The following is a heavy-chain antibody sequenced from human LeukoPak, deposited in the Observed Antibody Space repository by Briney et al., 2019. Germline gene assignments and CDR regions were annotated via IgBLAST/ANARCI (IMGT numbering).Heavy chain of an antibody. Sequence: SETLPLTCTVSGGSISSSSYYWGWIRQPPGKGLEWIGSIYYSGSTYYNPSLKSRVTISVDTSKNQFSLKLSSVTAADTAVYYCARRTPPDYYGSGSYYFDYWGQGTLVTVSS. J-gene: IGHJ4*02. CDR1: GGSISSSSYY. D-gene: IGHD3-10*01. CDR3: ARRTPPDYYGSGSYYFDY. V-gene: IGHV4-39*01. CDR2: IYYSGST.